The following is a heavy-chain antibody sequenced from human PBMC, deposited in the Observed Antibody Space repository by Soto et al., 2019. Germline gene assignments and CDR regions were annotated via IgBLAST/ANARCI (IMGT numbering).Heavy chain of an antibody. D-gene: IGHD2-21*01. CDR2: ISSSGTTI. CDR1: GFTFSDYY. CDR3: ARGHSIFYGMDV. Sequence: QVQLVESGGGLVKPGGSLRRSCAASGFTFSDYYMNWIRQAPGKGLEWVSYISSSGTTIYYADSVKGRFTISRDNAKNSLFLQMNSLRAEDTALYYCARGHSIFYGMDVWGQGTTVTVSS. V-gene: IGHV3-11*01. J-gene: IGHJ6*02.